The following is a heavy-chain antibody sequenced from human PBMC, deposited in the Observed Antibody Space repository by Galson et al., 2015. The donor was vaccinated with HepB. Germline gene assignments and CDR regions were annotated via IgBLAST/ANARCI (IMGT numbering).Heavy chain of an antibody. CDR1: GFTFSSYA. CDR2: ISSNGGST. J-gene: IGHJ4*02. V-gene: IGHV3-64*01. CDR3: ARLGYCSSTSCGG. Sequence: SLRLSCAASGFTFSSYAMHWVRQAPGKGLEYVSAISSNGGSTYYANSVKGRFTISRDNSKNTLYLQMGSLRAEDMAVYYCARLGYCSSTSCGGWGQGTLVTVSS. D-gene: IGHD2-2*01.